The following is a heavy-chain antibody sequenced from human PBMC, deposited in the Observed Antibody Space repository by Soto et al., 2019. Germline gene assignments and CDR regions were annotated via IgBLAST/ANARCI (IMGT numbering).Heavy chain of an antibody. CDR2: VSSDGNNK. D-gene: IGHD5-18*01. J-gene: IGHJ4*02. CDR3: AKALTGYNYASFDF. CDR1: GFMFSSYG. V-gene: IGHV3-30*18. Sequence: QVQLVESGGGVVQPGRSLRLSCAASGFMFSSYGMHWVRQAPGKGLEWVSAVSSDGNNKDYTDSVKGRFTISRDNSKNTLYLQMNSLRPEDTAVYICAKALTGYNYASFDFWGQGTLVTVSS.